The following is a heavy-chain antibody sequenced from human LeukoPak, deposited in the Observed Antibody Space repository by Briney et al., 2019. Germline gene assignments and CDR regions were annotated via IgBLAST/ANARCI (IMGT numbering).Heavy chain of an antibody. D-gene: IGHD1-1*01. Sequence: SGTLSLTCAVSGGSISSSNRWSWVRQPPGKGLEWIGEISHSGSTNCNPSLESRVTISVDKSKNQFSLKLSSVTAADTAVYFCARVTGTTPFDYWGQGTLVTVSS. CDR2: ISHSGST. CDR1: GGSISSSNR. J-gene: IGHJ4*02. V-gene: IGHV4-4*02. CDR3: ARVTGTTPFDY.